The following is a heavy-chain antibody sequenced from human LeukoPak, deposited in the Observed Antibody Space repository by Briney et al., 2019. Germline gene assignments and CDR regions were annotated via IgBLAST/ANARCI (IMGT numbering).Heavy chain of an antibody. V-gene: IGHV3-48*03. Sequence: GGSLRLSCAASGFTFTTYEMNWVRQAPGKGLEWVSYISSIGSTIYYADSVKGRFTISRDNAKNSLYLQMNSLRAEDTAVYYCARFSARVLSSPYYFDYWGQGTLVTVSS. CDR3: ARFSARVLSSPYYFDY. J-gene: IGHJ4*02. CDR1: GFTFTTYE. CDR2: ISSIGSTI. D-gene: IGHD6-13*01.